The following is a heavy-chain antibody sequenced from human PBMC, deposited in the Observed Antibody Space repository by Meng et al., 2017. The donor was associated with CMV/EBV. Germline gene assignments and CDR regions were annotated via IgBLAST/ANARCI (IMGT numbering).Heavy chain of an antibody. Sequence: ASVKVSCKAYGYTFTSYGISWVRQAPGQGLEWMGWISAYNGNTNYAQKLQGRVTMTTDTSTSTAYMELRSLRSDDTAVYYCARDRAAAGSYYYYYGMDVWGQGTTVTVSS. CDR1: GYTFTSYG. J-gene: IGHJ6*02. CDR2: ISAYNGNT. D-gene: IGHD6-13*01. V-gene: IGHV1-18*01. CDR3: ARDRAAAGSYYYYYGMDV.